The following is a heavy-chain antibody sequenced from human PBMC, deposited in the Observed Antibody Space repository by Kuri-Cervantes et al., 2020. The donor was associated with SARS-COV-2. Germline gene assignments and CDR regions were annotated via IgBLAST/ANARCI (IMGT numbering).Heavy chain of an antibody. CDR3: ARDSMTTRDFDY. CDR2: IYSGGST. J-gene: IGHJ4*02. CDR1: GFTVSSNY. V-gene: IGHV3-66*02. Sequence: GESLKISCAASGFTVSSNYMSWVRQAPGKGLEWVSVIYSGGSTYYADPVKGRFTISRDNSKNTLYLQMNSLRAEDTAVYYCARDSMTTRDFDYWGQGTLVTVSS. D-gene: IGHD4-11*01.